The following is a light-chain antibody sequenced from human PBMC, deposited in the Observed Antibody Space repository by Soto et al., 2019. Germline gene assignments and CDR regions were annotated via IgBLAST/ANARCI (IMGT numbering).Light chain of an antibody. CDR2: ATS. CDR3: QKYNNAPLT. J-gene: IGKJ3*01. V-gene: IGKV1-27*01. CDR1: QGISNY. Sequence: DIQMTQSPSSLSASVGDRATITCRASQGISNYLAWYQQKPGKVPKLLISATSTLQSGVPSRFSGSGSGTEFTLTISSLQPEDVGTFYCQKYNNAPLTFGPGTKVDIK.